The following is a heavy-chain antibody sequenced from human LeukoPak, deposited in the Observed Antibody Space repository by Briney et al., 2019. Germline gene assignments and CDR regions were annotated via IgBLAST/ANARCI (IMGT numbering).Heavy chain of an antibody. CDR3: ASINGTYGDYALDY. D-gene: IGHD4-17*01. CDR1: GDTFTSYA. V-gene: IGHV1-3*01. J-gene: IGHJ4*02. CDR2: INAGNGNT. Sequence: ASVKVSCKASGDTFTSYAMHWVRQAPGQRLEWMGWINAGNGNTKCSQKFQGRVTITRDTSASTAYMELSSLRSEDTALYYCASINGTYGDYALDYWGQGTTVTVSS.